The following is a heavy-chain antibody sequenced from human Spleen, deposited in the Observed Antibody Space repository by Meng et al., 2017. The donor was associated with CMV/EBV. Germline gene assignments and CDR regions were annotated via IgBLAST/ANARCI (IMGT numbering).Heavy chain of an antibody. V-gene: IGHV3-21*06. J-gene: IGHJ5*02. CDR3: ARDAHARKPGIAPP. Sequence: CVASGFTFSSNTMNWIRQAPEKGLEWVSSITSSSSKYYADSVKGRFTISRDNARNLLFLQMNSLRDEDTAVYYCARDAHARKPGIAPPWGQGTLVTVSS. CDR2: ITSSSSK. D-gene: IGHD6-13*01. CDR1: GFTFSSNT.